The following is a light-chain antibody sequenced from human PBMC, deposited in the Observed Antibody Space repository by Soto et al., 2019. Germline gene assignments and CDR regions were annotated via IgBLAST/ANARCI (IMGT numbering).Light chain of an antibody. V-gene: IGLV1-51*01. J-gene: IGLJ1*01. CDR3: GTWDYSLSTYV. Sequence: QSVLTQPPSVSAAPGQKVTISCSGSSSNIGSNYVCWYQQLPGTAPKLLIYDYNKPPSGIPDRFSGSKSGTSATLGITGLQTGDEADYYCGTWDYSLSTYVFGTGTKV. CDR2: DYN. CDR1: SSNIGSNY.